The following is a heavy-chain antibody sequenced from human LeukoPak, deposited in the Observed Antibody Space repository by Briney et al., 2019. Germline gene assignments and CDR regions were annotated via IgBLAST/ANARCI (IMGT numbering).Heavy chain of an antibody. V-gene: IGHV3-23*01. Sequence: GGSLRLSCAASGFTFSNYAMHWVRQAPGKGLDWVSAISTSGGYTFYPASVRGRFSISRDNSKNTLYLQMNSLRAEDTALYYCVRVNADYYFDSWGQGTLVTVSS. CDR2: ISTSGGYT. D-gene: IGHD4-17*01. CDR3: VRVNADYYFDS. CDR1: GFTFSNYA. J-gene: IGHJ4*02.